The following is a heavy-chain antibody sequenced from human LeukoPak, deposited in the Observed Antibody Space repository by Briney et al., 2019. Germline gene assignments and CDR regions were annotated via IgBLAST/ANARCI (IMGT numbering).Heavy chain of an antibody. V-gene: IGHV3-43*01. CDR2: IRGDGGST. J-gene: IGHJ4*01. D-gene: IGHD6-13*01. Sequence: PGGSLTLFCAASGFTFYDYTMHGVRQAPGKGLEGVSLIRGDGGSTFYGDSVKGRFTISRDNSKNSLYLQMNSLRTDDTALYYCAKGKYTGIWYADYWGHGTLVTVSS. CDR3: AKGKYTGIWYADY. CDR1: GFTFYDYT.